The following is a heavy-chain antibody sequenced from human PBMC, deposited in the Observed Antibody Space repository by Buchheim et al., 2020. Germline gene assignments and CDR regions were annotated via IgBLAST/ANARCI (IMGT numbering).Heavy chain of an antibody. CDR3: AKRFDYDYVWGSSLVDY. V-gene: IGHV3-30*18. J-gene: IGHJ4*02. CDR1: GFTFSSYG. CDR2: ISYDGSNK. Sequence: QVQLVESGGGVVQPGRSLRLSCAASGFTFSSYGMHWVRQAPGKGLEWVAVISYDGSNKYYADSVKGRFTISRDNSQNTLYLQMNSLRAEDTAVYYCAKRFDYDYVWGSSLVDYWGQGTL. D-gene: IGHD3-16*01.